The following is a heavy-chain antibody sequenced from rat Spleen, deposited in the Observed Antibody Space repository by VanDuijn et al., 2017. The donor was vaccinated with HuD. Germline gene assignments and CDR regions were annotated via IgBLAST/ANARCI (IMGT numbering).Heavy chain of an antibody. CDR3: ARPYFDY. Sequence: EVQLVESGGGLVQPGGSMRLSCAASGFTFSNYYMAWVRQAPTKGLEWVASISTGSGNTYYRDSVKGRFTISRDNAKSTLSLQMDSLRSEDTATYYCARPYFDYWGQGVMVTVSS. CDR2: ISTGSGNT. V-gene: IGHV5-25*01. J-gene: IGHJ2*01. CDR1: GFTFSNYY.